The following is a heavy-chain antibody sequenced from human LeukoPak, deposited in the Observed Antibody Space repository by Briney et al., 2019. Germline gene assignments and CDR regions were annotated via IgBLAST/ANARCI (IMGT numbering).Heavy chain of an antibody. D-gene: IGHD2-2*02. Sequence: PSETLSLTCTVSGGSISSYYWSWVRQPPGKGLEWIGYIYYSGSTNYNPSLKSRVPISVDTSKNQFSLKLSSVPAADTAVYYCARDRYPSMDVWGQGTTVTVSS. CDR1: GGSISSYY. J-gene: IGHJ6*02. CDR3: ARDRYPSMDV. CDR2: IYYSGST. V-gene: IGHV4-59*01.